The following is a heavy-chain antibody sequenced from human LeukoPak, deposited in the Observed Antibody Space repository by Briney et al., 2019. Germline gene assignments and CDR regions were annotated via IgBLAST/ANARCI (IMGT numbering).Heavy chain of an antibody. CDR2: ISSSSSYI. V-gene: IGHV3-21*01. D-gene: IGHD2-2*01. CDR3: ARSPYCSSTSCYGLSWFDP. Sequence: GGSLRLSCTASGFTFSIYNMNWVRQAPGKGLEWVSSISSSSSYIYYADSVKGRFTISRDNAKNSLYLQMNSLRAEDTAVYYCARSPYCSSTSCYGLSWFDPWGQGTLVTVSS. J-gene: IGHJ5*02. CDR1: GFTFSIYN.